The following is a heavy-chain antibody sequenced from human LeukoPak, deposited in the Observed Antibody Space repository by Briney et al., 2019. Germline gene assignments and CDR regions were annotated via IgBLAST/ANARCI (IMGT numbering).Heavy chain of an antibody. CDR2: ISYDGSNK. V-gene: IGHV3-30*04. J-gene: IGHJ4*02. D-gene: IGHD6-19*01. CDR3: ARGGCSYSSGWYPEYFFDY. Sequence: PGGSLRLSCAASGFSFSDYAMHWVRQAPGKGLQWVAVISYDGSNKYYADSVKGRFTISRDNSKNTLYLQMNSLRAEDTAVYYCARGGCSYSSGWYPEYFFDYWGQGTLVTVSS. CDR1: GFSFSDYA.